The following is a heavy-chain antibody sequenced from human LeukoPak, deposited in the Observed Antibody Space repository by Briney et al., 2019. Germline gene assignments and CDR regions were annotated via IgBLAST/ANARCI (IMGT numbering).Heavy chain of an antibody. CDR3: ARGFGIVGATSFDY. J-gene: IGHJ4*02. V-gene: IGHV4-59*12. CDR1: GGSISSYY. CDR2: IYYSGST. Sequence: SETLSLTCTVSGGSISSYYWSWIWQPPGKGLEWIGYIYYSGSTNYNPSLKSRVTISVDTSKNQFSLKLSSVTAADTAVYYCARGFGIVGATSFDYWGQGTLVTVSS. D-gene: IGHD1-26*01.